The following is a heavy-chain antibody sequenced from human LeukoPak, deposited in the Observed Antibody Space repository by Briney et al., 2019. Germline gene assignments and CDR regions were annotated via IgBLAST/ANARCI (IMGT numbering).Heavy chain of an antibody. CDR2: ISAYNGNT. CDR3: ARRIVGATLRGNWFDP. D-gene: IGHD1-26*01. Sequence: ASVKVSCKASGYTFTSYGISWVRQAPGQGLEWMGWISAYNGNTNYAQKLQGRGTMTTDTSTSTAYMELRSLRSDATAVYYCARRIVGATLRGNWFDPWGQGTLITVSS. V-gene: IGHV1-18*01. J-gene: IGHJ5*02. CDR1: GYTFTSYG.